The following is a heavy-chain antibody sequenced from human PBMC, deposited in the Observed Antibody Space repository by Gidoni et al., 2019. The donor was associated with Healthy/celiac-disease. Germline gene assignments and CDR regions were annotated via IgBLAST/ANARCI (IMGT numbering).Heavy chain of an antibody. CDR3: AKDSNREDVFYGDYGGGSPYFDY. V-gene: IGHV3-23*01. CDR1: GFTFSSSA. Sequence: EVQLLESGGGLVQPGGSLRLACAATGFTFSSSAMSWVRQAPGKGLGGVSAISGSGGSTYYSDSVKGRFTISRDNSKNTRYLQMHSLRAEDTAVYYCAKDSNREDVFYGDYGGGSPYFDYWGQGTLVTVSS. CDR2: ISGSGGST. J-gene: IGHJ4*02. D-gene: IGHD4-17*01.